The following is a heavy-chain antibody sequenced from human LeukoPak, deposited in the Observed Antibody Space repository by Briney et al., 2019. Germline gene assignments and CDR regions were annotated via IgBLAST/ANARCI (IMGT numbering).Heavy chain of an antibody. V-gene: IGHV3-66*01. CDR3: ARVFGDHGEYFQH. CDR1: GFTVSSNY. Sequence: GGSLRLSCAASGFTVSSNYMSWVRQAPGKGLEWVSVIYSGGSTYYADSVKGRFTISRDNSKNTLYLQMNSLRAEDTAVYYCARVFGDHGEYFQHWGQGTLVTVSS. D-gene: IGHD3-10*02. CDR2: IYSGGST. J-gene: IGHJ1*01.